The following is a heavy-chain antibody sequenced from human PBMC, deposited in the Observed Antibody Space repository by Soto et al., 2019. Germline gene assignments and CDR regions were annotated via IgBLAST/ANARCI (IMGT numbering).Heavy chain of an antibody. CDR3: ARSRTDILTGYYSWFDP. D-gene: IGHD3-9*01. Sequence: SETLSLTCTVSGGSISSYYWSWIRQPPGKGLEWIGYIYYSGSTNYNPSLKSRVTISVDTSKNQFSLKLSSVTAADTAVHYCARSRTDILTGYYSWFDPWGQGTLVTVSS. CDR2: IYYSGST. CDR1: GGSISSYY. V-gene: IGHV4-59*08. J-gene: IGHJ5*02.